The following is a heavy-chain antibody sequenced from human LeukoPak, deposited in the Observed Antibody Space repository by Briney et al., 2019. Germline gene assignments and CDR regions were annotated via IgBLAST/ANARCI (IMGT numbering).Heavy chain of an antibody. J-gene: IGHJ4*02. V-gene: IGHV3-23*01. CDR3: AKDQGRSYGFA. CDR1: GLTFSSYD. Sequence: GGSLRLSCAASGLTFSSYDMSWVRQAPGKGLEWVSAISGSGGSTYYADSVKGRFTISRDNSKNTLYLQMNSLRAEDTAVYYCAKDQGRSYGFAWGQGTLVTVSS. CDR2: ISGSGGST. D-gene: IGHD5-18*01.